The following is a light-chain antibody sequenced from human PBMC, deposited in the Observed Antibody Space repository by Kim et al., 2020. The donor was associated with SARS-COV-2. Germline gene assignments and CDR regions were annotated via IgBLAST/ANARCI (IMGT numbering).Light chain of an antibody. CDR1: QVISSY. CDR2: AAS. V-gene: IGKV1-8*01. J-gene: IGKJ4*01. Sequence: AIRVTQSPSSLSASTGDRVTITCRASQVISSYLAWYQQKPGKAPKLLIYAASTLQSGVPPRFSGSGSGTDFTLTISCLQSEDFATYYCQQYYGHPLSFGGGTKVEI. CDR3: QQYYGHPLS.